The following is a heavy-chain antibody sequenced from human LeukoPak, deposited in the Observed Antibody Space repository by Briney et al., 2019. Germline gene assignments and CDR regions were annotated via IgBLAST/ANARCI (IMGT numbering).Heavy chain of an antibody. CDR3: ARFRSPYYYGMDV. D-gene: IGHD1-14*01. Sequence: SETLSLTCAVSGGSISSSNWWSWVRQPPGKGLEWIGEIYHSGSTNYNPSLKSRVTISVDKSKSQFSLKLSSVTAADTAVYYCARFRSPYYYGMDVWGQGTTVTVSS. J-gene: IGHJ6*02. V-gene: IGHV4-4*02. CDR2: IYHSGST. CDR1: GGSISSSNW.